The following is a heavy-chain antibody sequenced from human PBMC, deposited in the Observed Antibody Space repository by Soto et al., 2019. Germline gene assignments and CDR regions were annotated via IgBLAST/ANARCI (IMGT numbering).Heavy chain of an antibody. J-gene: IGHJ6*02. CDR2: ISGSGGST. CDR1: GFSFSSYA. D-gene: IGHD6-13*01. CDR3: AKCRQLTHYYYYYGMDV. V-gene: IGHV3-23*01. Sequence: GGSLRLSCAASGFSFSSYAMSWARQAPGQGLEWVSAISGSGGSTYYADSAKGRFTISRDNSKNTLYLQMKSPRAEDTAVYYCAKCRQLTHYYYYYGMDVWGQGTTVTVFS.